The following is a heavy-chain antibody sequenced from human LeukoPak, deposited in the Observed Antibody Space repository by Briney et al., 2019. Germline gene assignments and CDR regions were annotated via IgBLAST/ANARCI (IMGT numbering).Heavy chain of an antibody. J-gene: IGHJ4*02. Sequence: GSSVKVSCKASGGTFTSYAFSWVRQAPGQGLEWMGWINPNSGGTNYAQKFQGRVTMTRDTSISTAYMELSRLRSDDTAVFYCAREEVIAAAGPTLDYWGQGALVTVSS. D-gene: IGHD6-13*01. CDR2: INPNSGGT. CDR1: GGTFTSYA. V-gene: IGHV1-2*02. CDR3: AREEVIAAAGPTLDY.